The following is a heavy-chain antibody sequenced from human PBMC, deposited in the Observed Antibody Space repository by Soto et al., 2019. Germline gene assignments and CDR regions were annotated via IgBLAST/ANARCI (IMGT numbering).Heavy chain of an antibody. CDR1: GFTFSSYS. J-gene: IGHJ6*02. Sequence: PGGSLRLSCVASGFTFSSYSLNWVRQAPGKGLEWVSYIISSSGTIYYADSVKGRFTISRDNAENPLYLQMNSLRDDDTAVYYCAREDPWSANADDMDVWGQGTTVTVSS. CDR2: IISSSGTI. V-gene: IGHV3-48*02. D-gene: IGHD3-3*01. CDR3: AREDPWSANADDMDV.